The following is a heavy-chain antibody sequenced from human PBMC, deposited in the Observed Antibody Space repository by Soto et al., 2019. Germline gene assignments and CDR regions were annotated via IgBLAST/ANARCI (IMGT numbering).Heavy chain of an antibody. CDR2: IYHSGST. V-gene: IGHV4-4*02. Sequence: QVQLQESGPGLVKPSGTLSLTCAVSSGSISSSNWWSWVRQPPGKGVEWIGEIYHSGSTNYNPSLESRVTISVDKSKNQFSLNLSSVTAADTAVYYCAREAARKFDYWGQGILVTVSS. CDR1: SGSISSSNW. CDR3: AREAARKFDY. J-gene: IGHJ4*02.